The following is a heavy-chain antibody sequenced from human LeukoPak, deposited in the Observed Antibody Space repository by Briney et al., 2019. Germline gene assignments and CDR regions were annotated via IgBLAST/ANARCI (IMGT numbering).Heavy chain of an antibody. Sequence: ASVKVSCKASGYTFTSYGISWVRQAPGQGLEWMGWISAYNGNTNYAQKLKGRVTMTTDTSTSTAYMELRSLRSDDTAVYYCARDKAGIAVAGQGGLDYWGQGTLVTVSS. V-gene: IGHV1-18*01. D-gene: IGHD6-19*01. CDR2: ISAYNGNT. CDR3: ARDKAGIAVAGQGGLDY. CDR1: GYTFTSYG. J-gene: IGHJ4*02.